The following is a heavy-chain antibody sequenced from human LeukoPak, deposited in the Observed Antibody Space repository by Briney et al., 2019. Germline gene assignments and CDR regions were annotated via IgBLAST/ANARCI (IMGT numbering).Heavy chain of an antibody. V-gene: IGHV4-30-4*01. J-gene: IGHJ5*02. CDR1: GGSISSGSYY. Sequence: SETLSLTCTVSGGSISSGSYYWSWIRQPPGKGLEWIGYISYSGSTYYNPSLKSRILISVDTSKNQFSLKLSSVTAADTALYYCASTRCRADGYNFWFDAWGQGTLVTVSS. D-gene: IGHD5-24*01. CDR2: ISYSGST. CDR3: ASTRCRADGYNFWFDA.